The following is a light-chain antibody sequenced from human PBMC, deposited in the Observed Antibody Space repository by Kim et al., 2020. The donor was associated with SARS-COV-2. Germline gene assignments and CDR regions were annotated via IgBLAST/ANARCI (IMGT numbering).Light chain of an antibody. J-gene: IGLJ2*01. V-gene: IGLV3-21*04. CDR2: YDS. CDR1: NMGSKS. CDR3: QVWDSSSVV. Sequence: GAPGKTAKITCGGNNMGSKSVHWYQQKPGQAPVLVIYYDSDRPSGIPERFSGSNSGNTATLTISRVEAGDEADYYCQVWDSSSVVFGGGTQLTVL.